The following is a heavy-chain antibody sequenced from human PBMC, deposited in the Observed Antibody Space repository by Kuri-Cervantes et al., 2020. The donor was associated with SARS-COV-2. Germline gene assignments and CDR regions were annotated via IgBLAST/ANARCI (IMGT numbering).Heavy chain of an antibody. CDR3: ARERQQYYYYGMDV. CDR1: GGTFSSYA. V-gene: IGHV1-69*06. J-gene: IGHJ6*02. D-gene: IGHD6-13*01. CDR2: IIPIFGTA. Sequence: SLKDSCKATGGTFSSYAISWVRQAPGQGLEWMGCIIPIFGTANYAQKFQGGATITAEKSTSTAYMELSSLRSEDTAVYYCARERQQYYYYGMDVWGQGTTVTVSS.